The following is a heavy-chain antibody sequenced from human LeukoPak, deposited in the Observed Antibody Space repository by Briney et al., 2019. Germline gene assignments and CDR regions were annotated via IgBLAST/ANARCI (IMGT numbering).Heavy chain of an antibody. V-gene: IGHV4-59*08. D-gene: IGHD2-15*01. CDR2: IYYSGTT. J-gene: IGHJ4*02. Sequence: SETLSLTCTVSGGPISSYYWSWIRQPPGKGLEWIGYIYYSGTTKYNPSLNSRVTILVDTSKNQFSLKLSSVTAANTAVYYCARRGYCSGGTCWVNWGQGTLVTVSS. CDR3: ARRGYCSGGTCWVN. CDR1: GGPISSYY.